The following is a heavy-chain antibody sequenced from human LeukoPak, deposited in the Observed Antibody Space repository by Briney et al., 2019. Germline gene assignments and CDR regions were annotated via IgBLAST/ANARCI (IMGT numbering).Heavy chain of an antibody. J-gene: IGHJ4*02. CDR2: ISSSGSTI. CDR1: GFTFSDYY. D-gene: IGHD6-13*01. Sequence: GGSLRLSCAASGFTFSDYYMSWIRQAPGKGLEWVSYISSSGSTIYYADSVKGRFTISRDNAKNSLYLQMNSLRAEDTAVYYCARVSGRGYSSTGYFDYWGQGTLVTVSS. CDR3: ARVSGRGYSSTGYFDY. V-gene: IGHV3-11*04.